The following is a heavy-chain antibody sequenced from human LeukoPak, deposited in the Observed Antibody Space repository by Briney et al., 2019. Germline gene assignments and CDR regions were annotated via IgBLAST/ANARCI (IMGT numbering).Heavy chain of an antibody. J-gene: IGHJ4*02. D-gene: IGHD6-19*01. CDR1: GGSFSGYY. CDR3: ARLEYSSGWYPDY. Sequence: SETLSLTCAVYGGSFSGYYWSWIRQPPGKGLEWIGEINHGGSTNYNPSLKSRVTISVDTSKNQFSLKLSSVTAADTAVYYCARLEYSSGWYPDYWGQGTLVTVSS. CDR2: INHGGST. V-gene: IGHV4-34*01.